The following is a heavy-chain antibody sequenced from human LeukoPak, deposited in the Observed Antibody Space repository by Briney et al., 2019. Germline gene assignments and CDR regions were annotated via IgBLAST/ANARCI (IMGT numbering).Heavy chain of an antibody. J-gene: IGHJ4*02. CDR1: GYTLTELS. CDR2: FGPEDGET. V-gene: IGHV1-24*01. Sequence: PSASVKVSCKVSGYTLTELSMHWVRQAPGKGLEWMGGFGPEDGETIYAQKFQGRVTMTRDTSISTAYMELSRLRSDDTAVYYCARDMLPMTTVTTPGDYWGQGTLVTVSS. CDR3: ARDMLPMTTVTTPGDY. D-gene: IGHD4-17*01.